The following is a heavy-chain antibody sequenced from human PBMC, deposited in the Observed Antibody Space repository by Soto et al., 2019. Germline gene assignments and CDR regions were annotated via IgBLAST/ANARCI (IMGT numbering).Heavy chain of an antibody. D-gene: IGHD3-22*01. CDR1: GYTFTSYA. CDR2: INAGNGNT. V-gene: IGHV1-3*01. Sequence: ASVKVSCKASGYTFTSYAMHWVRQAPGQRLEWMGWINAGNGNTKYSQKFQGRVTITRDTSASTAYMELSSLRSEDTAVYYCARDSVVSYLTMIVVAPMDVWGQGTTVTVS. CDR3: ARDSVVSYLTMIVVAPMDV. J-gene: IGHJ6*02.